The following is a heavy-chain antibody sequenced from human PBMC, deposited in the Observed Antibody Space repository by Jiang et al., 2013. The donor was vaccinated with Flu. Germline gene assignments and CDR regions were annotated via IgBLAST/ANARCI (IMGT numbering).Heavy chain of an antibody. J-gene: IGHJ6*02. D-gene: IGHD7-27*01. V-gene: IGHV4-4*07. CDR3: ARDRWGLGIRGVGMDV. CDR1: GDSVTSYF. Sequence: PGLVKPSETLSLTCTVSGDSVTSYFWSWVRQPAGKGLEWIGRIDVSGGTKYSPSLSSRITISVDTSQNQVSLKLASVTAADTAVYYCARDRWGLGIRGVGMDVWGQGTTVTVSS. CDR2: IDVSGGT.